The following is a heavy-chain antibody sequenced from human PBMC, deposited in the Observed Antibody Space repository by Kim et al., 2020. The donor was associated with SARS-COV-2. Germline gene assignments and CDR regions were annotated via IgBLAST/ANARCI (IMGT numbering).Heavy chain of an antibody. Sequence: VKGRFTISRENSKNTLYLQMNSLRAEDTAVYYCAKVRSSSWYEGTWFDPWGQGTLVTVSS. J-gene: IGHJ5*02. V-gene: IGHV3-23*01. D-gene: IGHD6-13*01. CDR3: AKVRSSSWYEGTWFDP.